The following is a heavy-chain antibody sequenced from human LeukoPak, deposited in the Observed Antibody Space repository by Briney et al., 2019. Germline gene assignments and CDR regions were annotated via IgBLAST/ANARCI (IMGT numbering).Heavy chain of an antibody. D-gene: IGHD5-18*01. CDR2: IYSGGST. V-gene: IGHV3-53*01. CDR1: GFTVSSNY. CDR3: ASGYSYGYWGY. Sequence: GGSLRLSCAASGFTVSSNYMSWVRQAPGKGLEWVSVIYSGGSTYYADSVKGRFTIFRDNSKNTLYLQMNSLRAEDTAVYYCASGYSYGYWGYWGQGTLVTVSS. J-gene: IGHJ4*02.